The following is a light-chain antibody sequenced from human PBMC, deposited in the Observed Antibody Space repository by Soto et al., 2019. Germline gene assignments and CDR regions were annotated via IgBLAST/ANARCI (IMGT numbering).Light chain of an antibody. V-gene: IGKV1-9*01. J-gene: IGKJ1*01. Sequence: IPLTQSPSSLSASVGDRFTITCRSSQGISTYLAWYQQKPGKAPKLLIYSASTLQSGVPSRFSGSGSGTGFTLTISNLQPEDFATYYCQHYNSYSEAFGQGTKVELK. CDR1: QGISTY. CDR2: SAS. CDR3: QHYNSYSEA.